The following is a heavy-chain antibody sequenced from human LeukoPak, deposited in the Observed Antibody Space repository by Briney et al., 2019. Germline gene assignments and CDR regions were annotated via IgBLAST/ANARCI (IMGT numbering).Heavy chain of an antibody. D-gene: IGHD6-13*01. V-gene: IGHV1-18*04. CDR3: ARASLLSAAGLLDV. Sequence: ASVKVSCKASGYTFTSYGISWVRRAPGQGLEWMGWISAYNGNTNYAQKLQGRVTMTTDTSTSTAYMELRSLRSDDTAVYYCARASLLSAAGLLDVWGNGTTVTVSS. CDR2: ISAYNGNT. J-gene: IGHJ6*04. CDR1: GYTFTSYG.